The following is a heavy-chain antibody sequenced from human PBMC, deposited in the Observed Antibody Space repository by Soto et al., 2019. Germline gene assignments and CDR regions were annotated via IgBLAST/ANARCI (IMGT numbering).Heavy chain of an antibody. CDR3: ASSLGIAVAGSDWFDP. Sequence: SQTLSLTCAISGDSVSSNSAAWNWIRKSPSRGLEWLGRTYYRSKWYNDYAVSVKSRITINPDTSKNQFSLQLNSVTPEDTAVYYCASSLGIAVAGSDWFDPWGQGSLVTVSS. V-gene: IGHV6-1*01. J-gene: IGHJ5*02. CDR1: GDSVSSNSAA. D-gene: IGHD6-19*01. CDR2: TYYRSKWYN.